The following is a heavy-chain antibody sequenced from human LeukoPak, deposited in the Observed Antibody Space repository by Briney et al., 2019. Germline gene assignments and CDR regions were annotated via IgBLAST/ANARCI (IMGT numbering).Heavy chain of an antibody. Sequence: GASVKVSCKASGYTFTSYYMHWVRQAPGQGLEWMGIINPSGGSTSYAQKFQGRVTITADESTSTAYMELSSLRSEDTAVYYCARGDSRPAAIRAPYYYYMDVWGKGTTVTVSS. CDR2: INPSGGST. J-gene: IGHJ6*03. V-gene: IGHV1-46*01. CDR3: ARGDSRPAAIRAPYYYYMDV. D-gene: IGHD2-2*02. CDR1: GYTFTSYY.